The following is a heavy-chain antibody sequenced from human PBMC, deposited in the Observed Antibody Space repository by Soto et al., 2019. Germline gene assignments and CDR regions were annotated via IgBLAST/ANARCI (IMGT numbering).Heavy chain of an antibody. V-gene: IGHV4-34*09. D-gene: IGHD1-1*01. CDR3: ARELPQRQGRNMDV. CDR1: GGSFSGYY. Sequence: SETLSLTCAVYGGSFSGYYWSWIRQPPGKGLEWIGEINHSGSTNYNPSLKSRVSMSVDTSKNQFSLNLSSVTAADTAVYYCARELPQRQGRNMDVWGQGTTVTVSS. J-gene: IGHJ6*02. CDR2: INHSGST.